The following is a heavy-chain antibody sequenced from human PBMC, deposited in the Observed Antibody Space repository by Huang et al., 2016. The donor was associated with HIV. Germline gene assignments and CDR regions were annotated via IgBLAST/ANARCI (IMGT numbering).Heavy chain of an antibody. CDR1: GFTFSDYY. V-gene: IGHV3-11*01. D-gene: IGHD2-15*01. Sequence: QVQLVESGGGLVKPDGSLRLSCAASGFTFSDYYMAWIRQAPGKGLEWISYISNTGDTIYYADSVRDRFTISRENAKKSLSLQINSLRADDTAVYYCARGRYRLHPWGQGALVVVSS. CDR2: ISNTGDTI. J-gene: IGHJ5*02. CDR3: ARGRYRLHP.